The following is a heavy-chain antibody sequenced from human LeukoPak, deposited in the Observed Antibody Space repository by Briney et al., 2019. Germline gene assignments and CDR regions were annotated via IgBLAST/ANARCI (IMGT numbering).Heavy chain of an antibody. J-gene: IGHJ5*02. CDR2: INHSGST. CDR1: GGSISSSSYY. CDR3: ARGLGIAAAGKSNWFDP. D-gene: IGHD6-13*01. Sequence: SETLSLTCTVSGGSISSSSYYWSWIRQPPGKGLEWIGEINHSGSTNYNPSLKSRVTISVDTSKNQFSLKLGSVTAADTAVYYCARGLGIAAAGKSNWFDPWGQGTLVTVSS. V-gene: IGHV4-39*07.